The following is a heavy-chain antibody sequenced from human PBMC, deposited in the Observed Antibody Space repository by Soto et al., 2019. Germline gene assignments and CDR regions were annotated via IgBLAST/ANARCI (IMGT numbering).Heavy chain of an antibody. CDR2: FDPEDGET. V-gene: IGHV1-24*01. D-gene: IGHD2-8*01. Sequence: ASLKVSCKFSGYPLTELSIHWVRQAPGKGLEWMGGFDPEDGETIYAQKFQGRVTITADKSTSTAYMELSSLRSEDTAVYYCARDNGYYYYGMDVWGQGTTVTVSS. CDR1: GYPLTELS. J-gene: IGHJ6*02. CDR3: ARDNGYYYYGMDV.